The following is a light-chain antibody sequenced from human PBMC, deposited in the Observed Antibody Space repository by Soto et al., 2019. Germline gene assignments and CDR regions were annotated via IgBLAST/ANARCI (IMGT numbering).Light chain of an antibody. Sequence: EMVVTQSPATLSLSPGERATLSCRTSQSVCSYLAWYQKKPGKAPRLLIYDSSNRATGIPARFIGSAAGRDYTITISSLATEDFAVYYCQQRSTWPPLSFGGGTQVEIK. CDR2: DSS. CDR1: QSVCSY. CDR3: QQRSTWPPLS. J-gene: IGKJ4*01. V-gene: IGKV3-11*02.